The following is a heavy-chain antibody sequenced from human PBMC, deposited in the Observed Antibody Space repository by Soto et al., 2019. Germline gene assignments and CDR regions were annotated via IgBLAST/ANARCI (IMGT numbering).Heavy chain of an antibody. Sequence: QVQLVQSGPEVKKTGASVKVSCKASGYTFTKFGITWVRQAPGQGLEWMGWISGYNGHTKYAQKLQGRVTMTTDTSTSTAYMDLRSLRSDDTAVYYCARENDYGGNYYYFDLWGRGTLVTVSS. V-gene: IGHV1-18*01. J-gene: IGHJ2*01. CDR1: GYTFTKFG. D-gene: IGHD4-17*01. CDR2: ISGYNGHT. CDR3: ARENDYGGNYYYFDL.